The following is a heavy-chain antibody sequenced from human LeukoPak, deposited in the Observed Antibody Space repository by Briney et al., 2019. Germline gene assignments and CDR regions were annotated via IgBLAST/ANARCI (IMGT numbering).Heavy chain of an antibody. CDR2: IYHSGST. CDR1: GGSISSGGYS. Sequence: SETLSLTCAVSGGSISSGGYSWSWIRQPPGKGLEWIGYIYHSGSTYYNPSLKSRVTISVDRSKNQFSLKLSSVTAADTAVYYCARGVRVGPEGSTQTAFDYWGQGTLVTVSS. D-gene: IGHD1-26*01. CDR3: ARGVRVGPEGSTQTAFDY. V-gene: IGHV4-30-2*01. J-gene: IGHJ4*02.